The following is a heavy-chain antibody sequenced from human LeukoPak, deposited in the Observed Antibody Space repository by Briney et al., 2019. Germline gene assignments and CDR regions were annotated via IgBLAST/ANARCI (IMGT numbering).Heavy chain of an antibody. CDR1: GGSVSSGLYY. V-gene: IGHV4-61*01. CDR2: IYYTGTT. J-gene: IGHJ4*02. D-gene: IGHD6-13*01. Sequence: SETLSLTCTVSGGSVSSGLYYWSWIRQPPGKGLEWIGFIYYTGTTNYNPSLKGRVTIFVDTSKNQFSLKLSSVTAADTAVYYCARGRRAAGQGPRGFYFWFDYWGQGTLVTVSS. CDR3: ARGRRAAGQGPRGFYFWFDY.